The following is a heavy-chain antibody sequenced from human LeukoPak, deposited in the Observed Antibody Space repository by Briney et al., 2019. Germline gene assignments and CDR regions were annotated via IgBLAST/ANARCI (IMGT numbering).Heavy chain of an antibody. Sequence: GGSLRLSCTVSGFTLSTYSLNWVRRAPGKGLEWVSLMTNSRSYYADSVKGRFTISRDNSKNTLYLQMNSLRAEDTAVYYCERDGSPGTPSFDYWGQGTLVTVSS. D-gene: IGHD1-26*01. CDR1: GFTLSTYS. V-gene: IGHV3-21*01. J-gene: IGHJ4*02. CDR2: MTNSRSY. CDR3: ERDGSPGTPSFDY.